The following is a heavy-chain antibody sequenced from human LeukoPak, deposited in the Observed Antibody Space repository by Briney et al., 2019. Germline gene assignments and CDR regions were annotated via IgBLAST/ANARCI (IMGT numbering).Heavy chain of an antibody. CDR2: ISCDGSNK. V-gene: IGHV3-30*03. CDR1: GFTFSSYG. Sequence: GGSLRLSCAASGFTFSSYGMHWVRQAPGKGLEWVAVISCDGSNKYYADSVKGRFTISRDNAKNSLYLQMNSLRAEDTAVYYCASSRGSWPDYFDYWGQGTLVTVSS. J-gene: IGHJ4*02. CDR3: ASSRGSWPDYFDY. D-gene: IGHD6-13*01.